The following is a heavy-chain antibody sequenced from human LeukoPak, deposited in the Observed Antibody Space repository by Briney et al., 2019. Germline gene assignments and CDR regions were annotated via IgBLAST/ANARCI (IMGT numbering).Heavy chain of an antibody. V-gene: IGHV1-8*01. D-gene: IGHD5-24*01. CDR2: MNPNSGNT. CDR3: ARGDWRWLQSDY. Sequence: ASVKVSCKASGYTFTSYDINWVRQATGQGLEWMVWMNPNSGNTGYAQKFQGRVTMTRNTSISTAYMELSSLRSEDTAVYYCARGDWRWLQSDYWGQGTLVTVSS. J-gene: IGHJ4*02. CDR1: GYTFTSYD.